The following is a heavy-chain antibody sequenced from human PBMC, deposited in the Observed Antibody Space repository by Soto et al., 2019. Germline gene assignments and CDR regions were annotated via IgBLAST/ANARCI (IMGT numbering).Heavy chain of an antibody. V-gene: IGHV4-34*02. CDR2: INQSGST. CDR1: GASFSGYY. CDR3: ARRFSGTGRYFDY. Sequence: QVQLQQWGAGLLKPSETLSLSCAVYGASFSGYYWYWIRQSPGKGLEWIGEINQSGSTNYSPSLKTRVTVSVDTSKKRISLRLSSVTAADTAVYYCARRFSGTGRYFDYWGQGTLVTVSS. D-gene: IGHD1-1*01. J-gene: IGHJ4*02.